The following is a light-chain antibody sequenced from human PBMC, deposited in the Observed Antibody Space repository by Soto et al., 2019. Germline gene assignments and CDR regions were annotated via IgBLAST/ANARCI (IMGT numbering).Light chain of an antibody. CDR3: QQYHNWPIT. V-gene: IGKV3-15*01. CDR2: GAS. Sequence: EIVLTQSPVTLSVSPGERATLSCRASRSVINNLAWYQQKPGQAPRLLMYGASTGATGFPARFSGSGSGTDFTLTISSLQSEDFAVYYCQQYHNWPITFGQGTRLET. CDR1: RSVINN. J-gene: IGKJ5*01.